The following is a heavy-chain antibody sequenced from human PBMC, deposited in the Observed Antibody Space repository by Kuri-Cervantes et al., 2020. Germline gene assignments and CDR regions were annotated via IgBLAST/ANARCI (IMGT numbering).Heavy chain of an antibody. CDR1: GFTFSSYW. Sequence: GGSLRLSCAASGFTFSSYWMSWVRQAPGKGLEWVANIKQDGSEKYYADSVKGRFTISRDNSKKTLYLQLNSLRAEDKAMYYCAKVWWGGDYYDHWGQGTLVTVSS. CDR2: IKQDGSEK. CDR3: AKVWWGGDYYDH. D-gene: IGHD2-21*01. V-gene: IGHV3-7*02. J-gene: IGHJ4*02.